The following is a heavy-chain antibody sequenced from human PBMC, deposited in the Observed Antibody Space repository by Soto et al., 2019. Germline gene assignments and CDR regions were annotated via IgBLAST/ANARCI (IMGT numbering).Heavy chain of an antibody. CDR1: GYSFTSYW. J-gene: IGHJ6*02. V-gene: IGHV5-10-1*01. CDR2: IDPSDSYT. D-gene: IGHD6-13*01. Sequence: PGESLKISCKGSGYSFTSYWISWVRQMPGKGLEWMGRIDPSDSYTNYSPSFQGHVTISADKSISTAYLQWSSLKASDTAMYYCATPIEAAGTYYYYGMDVWGQGTTVTSP. CDR3: ATPIEAAGTYYYYGMDV.